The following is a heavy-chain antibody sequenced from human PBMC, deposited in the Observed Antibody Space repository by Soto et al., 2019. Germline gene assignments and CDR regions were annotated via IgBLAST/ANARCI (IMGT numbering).Heavy chain of an antibody. CDR3: PGRGSNGGYDYYGMDV. Sequence: GESLKISCQGAGYRFCSYWIAWVRQMPGQGLEWMGIIYPGDSDTRYSPSFQGQVTFSVGKSNSTAYLQWTSLKASDTAIYYCPGRGSNGGYDYYGMDVWGQGTTVTVSS. CDR2: IYPGDSDT. J-gene: IGHJ6*02. V-gene: IGHV5-51*01. CDR1: GYRFCSYW. D-gene: IGHD2-8*01.